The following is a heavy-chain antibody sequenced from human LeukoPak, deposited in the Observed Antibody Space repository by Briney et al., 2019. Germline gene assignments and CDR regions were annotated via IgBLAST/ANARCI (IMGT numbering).Heavy chain of an antibody. V-gene: IGHV4-39*01. Sequence: SETLSLTCTVSGGSISSSSYYWGWIRQPPGKGLEWIGSIYYSGSTYYNPSLKSRVTISVDTSKNQISLKLSSVTAADTAVYYCARCNIGYGQVANWFDPWGQGTLVTVSS. CDR1: GGSISSSSYY. J-gene: IGHJ5*02. CDR2: IYYSGST. CDR3: ARCNIGYGQVANWFDP. D-gene: IGHD5-18*01.